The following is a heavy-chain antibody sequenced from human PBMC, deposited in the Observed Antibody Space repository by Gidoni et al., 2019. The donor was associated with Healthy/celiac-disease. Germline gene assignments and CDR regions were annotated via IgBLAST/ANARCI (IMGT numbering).Heavy chain of an antibody. D-gene: IGHD2-2*01. V-gene: IGHV3-23*01. Sequence: EVQLLESGGGLVQPGGSLRLSCAASGFTFSSYAMSWVRQAPGKGLEWVSAISGSGGSTYYADSVKGRFTISRDNSKNTLYLQMNSLRAEDTAVYYCAKGGYCSSTSCPYNWFDPWGQGTLVTVSS. CDR3: AKGGYCSSTSCPYNWFDP. J-gene: IGHJ5*02. CDR2: ISGSGGST. CDR1: GFTFSSYA.